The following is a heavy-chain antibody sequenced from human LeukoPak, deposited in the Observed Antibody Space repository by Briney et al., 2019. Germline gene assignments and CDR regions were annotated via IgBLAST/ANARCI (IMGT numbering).Heavy chain of an antibody. CDR3: AREVRGGTFDI. Sequence: ASVKVSCKASGYTFTNYYIHWVRQAPGQGLEWMGLINPGGGNTNYAQNFQGRVTMTRDTSASTVYMELSSLRSEDTAVYYCAREVRGGTFDIWGQGTMVTVSS. J-gene: IGHJ3*02. CDR2: INPGGGNT. V-gene: IGHV1-46*01. CDR1: GYTFTNYY. D-gene: IGHD3-10*01.